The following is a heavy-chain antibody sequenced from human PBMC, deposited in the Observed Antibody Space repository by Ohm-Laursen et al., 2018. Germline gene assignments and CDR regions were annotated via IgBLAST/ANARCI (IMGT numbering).Heavy chain of an antibody. Sequence: GTLSLTCTVSGGSISAYYWSWIRQPAGKGLEWIGRIYTSGTTNYNPSLKSRVTMSLDTSKNQFSLKLSSVTAADTAVYYCARDNYDILTENWFDPWGRGTPVTVSS. CDR3: ARDNYDILTENWFDP. V-gene: IGHV4-4*07. J-gene: IGHJ5*02. D-gene: IGHD3-9*01. CDR1: GGSISAYY. CDR2: IYTSGTT.